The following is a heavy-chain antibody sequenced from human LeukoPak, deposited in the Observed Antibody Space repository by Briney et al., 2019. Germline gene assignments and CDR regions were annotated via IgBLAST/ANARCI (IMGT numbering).Heavy chain of an antibody. D-gene: IGHD3-10*01. CDR3: ARGSMVRGVIIPD. J-gene: IGHJ4*02. CDR2: ISYRGST. V-gene: IGHV4-59*12. CDR1: GGSTSSNH. Sequence: SETLSLTCTVSGGSTSSNHWSWIRQAPEKGLEWIGCISYRGSTNYNPSLKSRVTISVDTSKNQFSLKLSSVTAADTAFYYCARGSMVRGVIIPDWGQGTLVTVSS.